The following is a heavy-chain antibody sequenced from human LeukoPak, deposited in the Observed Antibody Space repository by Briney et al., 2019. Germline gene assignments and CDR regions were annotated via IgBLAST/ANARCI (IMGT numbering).Heavy chain of an antibody. V-gene: IGHV1-46*01. CDR2: ISPSGGST. CDR1: GYTFTCYW. D-gene: IGHD5-24*01. J-gene: IGHJ5*02. CDR3: ARDNSVRDEAWWFNP. Sequence: TSLKVSCKAFGYTFTCYWVHWVRQAPGEGPEWMGVISPSGGSTIYAQKFKGGVTLTRDMSTSTDYLELSSLRSEDTAVYYCARDNSVRDEAWWFNPWGQGTLVTVSS.